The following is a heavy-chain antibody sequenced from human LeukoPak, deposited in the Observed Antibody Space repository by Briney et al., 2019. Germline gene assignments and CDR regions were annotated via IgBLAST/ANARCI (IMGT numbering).Heavy chain of an antibody. CDR3: ARERLGLTEYFDY. Sequence: PGGSLRLSCAASGFSFSSHAMSWVRQAPEKGLEWVSFIGGNGGNIHYADSVKGRFTISRDTSKNTLYLQLSGLRAEDTAIYYCARERLGLTEYFDYWGRGTLVTVSS. V-gene: IGHV3-23*01. J-gene: IGHJ4*02. D-gene: IGHD7-27*01. CDR1: GFSFSSHA. CDR2: IGGNGGNI.